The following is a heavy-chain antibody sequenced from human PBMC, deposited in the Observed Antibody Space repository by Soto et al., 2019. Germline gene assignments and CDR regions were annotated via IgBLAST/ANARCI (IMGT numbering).Heavy chain of an antibody. J-gene: IGHJ5*02. CDR1: GYTFTSYG. CDR3: ARSYYGGARGGWFDP. D-gene: IGHD4-17*01. V-gene: IGHV1-18*01. Sequence: GASVKVSCKASGYTFTSYGISWVRQAPGQGLEWMGWISGYNGNTNYAQKLQGRVTMTTDTSTSTAYMELRSLRSDDTAVYYCARSYYGGARGGWFDPWGQGTLVTVSS. CDR2: ISGYNGNT.